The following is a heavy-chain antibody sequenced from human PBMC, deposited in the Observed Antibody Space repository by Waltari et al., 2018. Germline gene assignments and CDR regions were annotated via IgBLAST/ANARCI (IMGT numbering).Heavy chain of an antibody. Sequence: EVQLLESGGGLVQPGGSLRLSCAASGFTFSSYAMSWVRQAPGMGLEWVSAISGSGGSTYYADSVKGRFTISRDNSKNTLYLQMNSLRAEDTAVYYCANGGMITFGGVIVPDAFDIWGQGTMVTVSS. CDR3: ANGGMITFGGVIVPDAFDI. D-gene: IGHD3-16*02. CDR1: GFTFSSYA. V-gene: IGHV3-23*01. CDR2: ISGSGGST. J-gene: IGHJ3*02.